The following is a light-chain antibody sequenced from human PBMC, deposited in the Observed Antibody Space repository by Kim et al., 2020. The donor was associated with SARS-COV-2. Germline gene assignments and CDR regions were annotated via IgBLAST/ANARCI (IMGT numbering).Light chain of an antibody. Sequence: QSVLTQPPSVSGAPGQRVTISCTGSSSNIGAGYDVHWYQLLPGTAPKLLIYGNNNRPSGVSDRFSGSKSGTSASLTITGLQAEDEADYYCQSYDSSLSGSGVFGGGTQLTVL. CDR2: GNN. CDR3: QSYDSSLSGSGV. CDR1: SSNIGAGYD. J-gene: IGLJ3*02. V-gene: IGLV1-40*01.